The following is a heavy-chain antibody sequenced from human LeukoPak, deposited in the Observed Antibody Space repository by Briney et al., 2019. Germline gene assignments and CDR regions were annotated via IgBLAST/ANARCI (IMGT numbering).Heavy chain of an antibody. CDR2: ISSHVSNK. CDR1: GFTFSPYS. V-gene: IGHV3-30-3*01. Sequence: GRSLRLSCATSGFTFSPYSMHWIRRAPGKGLEWVALISSHVSNKYYADSVKGRFSISRDNSKNTLYLQMNSLRIEDTAVYYCAKDGEDIVVVPAAIPSNWFDPWGQGTLVTVSS. CDR3: AKDGEDIVVVPAAIPSNWFDP. D-gene: IGHD2-2*02. J-gene: IGHJ5*02.